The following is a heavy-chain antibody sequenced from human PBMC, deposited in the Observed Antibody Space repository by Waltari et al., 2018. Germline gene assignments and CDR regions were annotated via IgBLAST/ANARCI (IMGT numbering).Heavy chain of an antibody. CDR2: ISGSGGST. D-gene: IGHD6-19*01. V-gene: IGHV3-23*04. Sequence: EVQLVESGGGLVQPGGSLRRSCAASGFTFGSYAMSCVRQATGKGLEWVAAISGSGGSTYYADAVKGRFTISSDHYQNTLYLQMNSVRDEDTAVYHCAKINIAVNWYFDLWGRGTLVTVSS. J-gene: IGHJ2*01. CDR3: AKINIAVNWYFDL. CDR1: GFTFGSYA.